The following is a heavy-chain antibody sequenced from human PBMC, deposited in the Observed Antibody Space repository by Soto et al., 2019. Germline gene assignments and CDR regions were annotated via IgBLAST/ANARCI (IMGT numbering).Heavy chain of an antibody. CDR1: GFTPSRYS. D-gene: IGHD2-21*01. V-gene: IGHV3-48*02. CDR3: VSDGDGENGDVLAFSARGSTDL. J-gene: IGHJ2*01. Sequence: GSRRHCCAASGFTPSRYSMHGGRQAPGKRQEWVSYISSSSSTIYYADSVKGRFTISRDNAKNSLYLQMNSLRDEDTAVYYCVSDGDGENGDVLAFSARGSTDL. CDR2: ISSSSSTI.